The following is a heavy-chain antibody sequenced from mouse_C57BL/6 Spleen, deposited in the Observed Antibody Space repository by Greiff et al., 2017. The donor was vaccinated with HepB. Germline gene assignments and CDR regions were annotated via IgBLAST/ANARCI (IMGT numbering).Heavy chain of an antibody. CDR3: ASGSSYSFYAMDY. CDR1: YFAFMASA. V-gene: IGHV1-49*01. J-gene: IGHJ4*01. D-gene: IGHD1-1*01. Sequence: VGPGSSVKLSCKDSYFAFMASAMHWVKQRPGHGLEWIGSFTMYSDATEYSENFKGKATLTANTSSSTAYMELSSLTSEDSAVYYCASGSSYSFYAMDYWGQGTSVTVSS. CDR2: FTMYSDAT.